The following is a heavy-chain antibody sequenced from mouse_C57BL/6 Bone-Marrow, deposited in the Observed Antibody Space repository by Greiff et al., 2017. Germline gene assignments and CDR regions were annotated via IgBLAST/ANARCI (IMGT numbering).Heavy chain of an antibody. CDR1: GYTFTSYW. J-gene: IGHJ3*01. CDR3: ARGSTMITGSFAY. Sequence: QVQLKQPGAELVKPGASVKMSCKASGYTFTSYWMNWVKKRPGQGLEWSGDINPSTGYTKYNQKFKEKATVTADKSSSTAYMQLSSLTSEDSAVYYCARGSTMITGSFAYWGQGTRVTVSA. V-gene: IGHV1-7*01. CDR2: INPSTGYT. D-gene: IGHD2-4*01.